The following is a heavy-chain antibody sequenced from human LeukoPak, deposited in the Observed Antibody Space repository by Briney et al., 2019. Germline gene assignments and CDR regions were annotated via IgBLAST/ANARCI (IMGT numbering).Heavy chain of an antibody. CDR1: GGSISSGSYY. D-gene: IGHD4-23*01. J-gene: IGHJ3*02. Sequence: PSQTLSLTCTVSGGSISSGSYYWSWIRQPAGKGLEWIGRIYTSGSTNSNPSLRSRVTISVDTSKNQFSLNLSSVTAADTAVYYCAGSPVFVALGGGNLEAFDIWGQGTMVTVSS. CDR3: AGSPVFVALGGGNLEAFDI. CDR2: IYTSGST. V-gene: IGHV4-61*02.